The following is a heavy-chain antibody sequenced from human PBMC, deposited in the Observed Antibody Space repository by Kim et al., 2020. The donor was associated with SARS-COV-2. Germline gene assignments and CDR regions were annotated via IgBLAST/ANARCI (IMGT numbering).Heavy chain of an antibody. J-gene: IGHJ4*02. CDR2: IYHSGST. D-gene: IGHD3-10*01. CDR3: ARMLVYDYFDY. Sequence: SETLSLTCTVSGYSISSGYYWGWIRQPPGKGLEWIGSIYHSGSTYYNPSLKSRVTISVDTSKNQFSLKLSSVTAADTAVYYCARMLVYDYFDYWGQGTLVTVSS. V-gene: IGHV4-38-2*02. CDR1: GYSISSGYY.